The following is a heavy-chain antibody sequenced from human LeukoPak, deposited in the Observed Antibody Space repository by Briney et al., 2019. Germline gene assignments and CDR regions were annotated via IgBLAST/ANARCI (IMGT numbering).Heavy chain of an antibody. Sequence: GRSLRLSCAASGFTFSSYVMHWVRQAPGKGLEWVAIISYDGSNEYYADSVKGRFTISRDNSKNTLYLQMNSLRAADTAVYYCARDRGSSSSGGFDYWGQGTLVTVSS. J-gene: IGHJ4*02. CDR3: ARDRGSSSSGGFDY. V-gene: IGHV3-30*04. CDR2: ISYDGSNE. CDR1: GFTFSSYV. D-gene: IGHD6-6*01.